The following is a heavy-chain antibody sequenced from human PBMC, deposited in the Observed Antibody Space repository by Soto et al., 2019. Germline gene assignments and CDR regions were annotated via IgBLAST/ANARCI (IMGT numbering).Heavy chain of an antibody. J-gene: IGHJ6*02. CDR1: GGSFSGYY. CDR3: ARAPIRITIFGVVILDYGMDV. Sequence: QVQLQQWGAGLLKPSETLSLTCAVYGGSFSGYYWSWISQPPGKGLEWIGEINHSGSTNYNPSLKSRVTISVDTSKNQFSLKLSSVTAADTAVYYCARAPIRITIFGVVILDYGMDVWGQGTTVTVSS. D-gene: IGHD3-3*01. CDR2: INHSGST. V-gene: IGHV4-34*01.